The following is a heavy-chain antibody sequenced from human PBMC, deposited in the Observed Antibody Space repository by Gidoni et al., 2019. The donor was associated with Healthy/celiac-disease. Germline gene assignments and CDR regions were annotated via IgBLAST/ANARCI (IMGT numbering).Heavy chain of an antibody. D-gene: IGHD2-2*01. J-gene: IGHJ4*02. CDR1: GFTFSTYA. CDR3: AKDAYAYSSPCDY. CDR2: ISGSGDGT. Sequence: EVQLLESGGGLVQPGGSLRLSCAASGFTFSTYAMSWVRQAPGKGLECVSTISGSGDGTYYADSVKGRFTISRDNSKNTLYLQMNSLRAEDTAVYYCAKDAYAYSSPCDYWGQGTLVTVSS. V-gene: IGHV3-23*01.